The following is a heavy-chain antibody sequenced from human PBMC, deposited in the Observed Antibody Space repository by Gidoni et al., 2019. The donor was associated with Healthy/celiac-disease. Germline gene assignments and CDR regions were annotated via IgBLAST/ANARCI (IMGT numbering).Heavy chain of an antibody. CDR1: GYSISSGYY. Sequence: LSLTCTVSGYSISSGYYWGWIRQPPGKGLEWIGSIYHSGSTYYNPSLKSRVTISVDTSKNQFSLKLSSVTTADTAVYYCAREENTVTTLSHNYGMDVWGQGTTVTVSS. D-gene: IGHD4-17*01. CDR2: IYHSGST. CDR3: AREENTVTTLSHNYGMDV. V-gene: IGHV4-38-2*02. J-gene: IGHJ6*02.